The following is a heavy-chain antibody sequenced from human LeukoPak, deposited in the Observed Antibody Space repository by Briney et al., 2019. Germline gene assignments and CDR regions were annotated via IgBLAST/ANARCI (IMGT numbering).Heavy chain of an antibody. CDR1: GYTFTGYY. CDR3: ARAPLGLPFDY. V-gene: IGHV1-2*02. CDR2: INPNSGGT. Sequence: ASVKVSCKSSGYTFTGYYMHWVRQAPGQGLEWMAWINPNSGGTNYAQKFQGRVTMTRDTSISTAYMELSRLTSDDTAVYYCARAPLGLPFDYWGQGSLVTVSS. J-gene: IGHJ4*02.